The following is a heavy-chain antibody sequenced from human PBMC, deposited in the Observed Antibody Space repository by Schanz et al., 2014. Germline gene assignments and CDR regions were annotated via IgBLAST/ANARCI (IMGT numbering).Heavy chain of an antibody. V-gene: IGHV1-69*02. Sequence: QVHLVQSGAEVKKPGSSVKVSCKASGGTFSSDTFSWVRQAPGQGLEWMGRIVPIAGITNYAQRFQGRVTITADKSSDTAYMELSSLRSEDTAVYYCARGSPENRIRGELDYGGQGTLVTVSS. CDR1: GGTFSSDT. J-gene: IGHJ4*02. CDR2: IVPIAGIT. D-gene: IGHD3-10*01. CDR3: ARGSPENRIRGELDY.